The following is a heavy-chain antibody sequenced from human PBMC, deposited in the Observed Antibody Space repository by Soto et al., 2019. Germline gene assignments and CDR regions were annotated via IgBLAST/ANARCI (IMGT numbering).Heavy chain of an antibody. CDR1: GFTFISYW. J-gene: IGHJ4*02. CDR2: IRQDGSDK. D-gene: IGHD6-19*01. CDR3: ASPQQWLGQRGDFDY. V-gene: IGHV3-7*05. Sequence: ESGGGLVQPRGSLRLSCAASGFTFISYWMSWVRQAPGTGLEWVPNIRQDGSDKYYVESVKGRFTISRNNTKNSLYLQMNSLRAEDTAIYYCASPQQWLGQRGDFDYWGQGTLVTVSS.